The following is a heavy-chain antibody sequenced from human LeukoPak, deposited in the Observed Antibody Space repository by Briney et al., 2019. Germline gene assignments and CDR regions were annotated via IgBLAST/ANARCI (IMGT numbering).Heavy chain of an antibody. D-gene: IGHD3-16*02. V-gene: IGHV4-61*05. J-gene: IGHJ4*02. CDR3: ARDAYDYVWGSYRAFDY. Sequence: SETLSLTCTVSGGSISSSSYYWGWIRQPPGKGLEWIGYIYYTGSTNYNPSLKSRVTMSVDTSKNQFSLKLSSVTAADTAVYYCARDAYDYVWGSYRAFDYWGQGTLVTVSS. CDR1: GGSISSSSYY. CDR2: IYYTGST.